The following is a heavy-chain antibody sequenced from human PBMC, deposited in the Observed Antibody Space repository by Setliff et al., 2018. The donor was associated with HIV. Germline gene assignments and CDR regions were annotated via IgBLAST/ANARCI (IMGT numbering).Heavy chain of an antibody. CDR1: GYTFTAYG. Sequence: ASVKVSCKPSGYTFTAYGLSWVRQAPGQGLEWMGWISAYNGNTNYAQKLQGRVTMTTDTSTSTAYMELSSLRSEDTAVYYCARDGVEYYYGSGSYSWFDPWGQGTLVT. J-gene: IGHJ5*02. D-gene: IGHD3-10*01. CDR2: ISAYNGNT. CDR3: ARDGVEYYYGSGSYSWFDP. V-gene: IGHV1-18*01.